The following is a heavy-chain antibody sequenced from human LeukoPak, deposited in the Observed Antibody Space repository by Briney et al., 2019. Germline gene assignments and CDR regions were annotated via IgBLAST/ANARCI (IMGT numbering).Heavy chain of an antibody. J-gene: IGHJ6*03. V-gene: IGHV4-34*01. Sequence: GSLRLSCAASGFTVSSNYMSWIRQPPGKGLEWIGEINHSGSTNYNPSLKSRVTISVDTSKNQFSLKLSSVTAADTAVYYCARAGPYCSSTSCYYYYYYYMDVWGKGTTVTVSS. CDR1: GFTVSSNY. CDR3: ARAGPYCSSTSCYYYYYYYMDV. D-gene: IGHD2-2*01. CDR2: INHSGST.